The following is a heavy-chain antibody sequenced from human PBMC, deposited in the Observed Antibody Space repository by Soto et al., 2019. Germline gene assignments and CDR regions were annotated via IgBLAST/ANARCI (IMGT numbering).Heavy chain of an antibody. CDR1: GFSLSTGGVG. J-gene: IGHJ4*02. D-gene: IGHD4-17*01. Sequence: QITLKESGPTLVKPTQTLTLTCTLSGFSLSTGGVGVGWIRQSPGKALEWLAVIYWDDVKHYSPSLERRLTITKDTSESEVVLTMTNMDPVDTATYYCARKGSGDYALDYWGQGILVNVSS. V-gene: IGHV2-5*02. CDR3: ARKGSGDYALDY. CDR2: IYWDDVK.